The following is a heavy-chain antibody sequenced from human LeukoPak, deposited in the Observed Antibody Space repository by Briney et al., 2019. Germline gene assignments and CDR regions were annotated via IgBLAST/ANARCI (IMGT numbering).Heavy chain of an antibody. CDR1: GFTFSSYG. V-gene: IGHV3-30*18. CDR2: ISYDGSNK. D-gene: IGHD6-13*01. J-gene: IGHJ6*02. CDR3: AKDLRGDSSWYYYYGMDV. Sequence: GGSLRLSCAAPGFTFSSYGMHWVRQAPGKGLEWVAVISYDGSNKYYADSVKGRFTISRDNSKNTLYLQMNSLRAEDTAVYYCAKDLRGDSSWYYYYGMDVWGQGTTVTVSS.